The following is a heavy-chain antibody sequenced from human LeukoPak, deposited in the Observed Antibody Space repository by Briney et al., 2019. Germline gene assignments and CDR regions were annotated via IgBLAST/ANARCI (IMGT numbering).Heavy chain of an antibody. J-gene: IGHJ3*02. D-gene: IGHD3-9*01. CDR3: ATTFSLTGYYKSAFDI. V-gene: IGHV1-8*01. CDR2: MNPNSGNT. Sequence: GASVKVSCKASGYTFTSYDINWVRQATGQGLEWMGWMNPNSGNTGYAQKFQGRVTMTRNTSISTAYMELSSLRSEDTAVYYCATTFSLTGYYKSAFDIWGQGTMVTVSS. CDR1: GYTFTSYD.